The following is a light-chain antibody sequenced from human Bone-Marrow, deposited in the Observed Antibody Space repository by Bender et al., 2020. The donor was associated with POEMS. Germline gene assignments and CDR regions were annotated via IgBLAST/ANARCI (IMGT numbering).Light chain of an antibody. CDR2: AVS. J-gene: IGLJ2*01. Sequence: QSALTQPASVSGSPGQSITISCTGTSSDVSGNAFVSWYQQHPGKAPRLILYAVSLRPSGIPERFSGSNSVDTATLTITGVAPGDEGAYFCQVWDETPDHPVFGGGTKLTVL. V-gene: IGLV2-14*03. CDR3: QVWDETPDHPV. CDR1: SSDVSGNAF.